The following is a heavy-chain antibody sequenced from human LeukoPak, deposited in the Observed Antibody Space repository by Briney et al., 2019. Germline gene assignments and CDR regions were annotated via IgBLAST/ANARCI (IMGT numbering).Heavy chain of an antibody. CDR2: ISCTGGRT. CDR3: AKDYETLVGVNRWGDWFDP. J-gene: IGHJ5*02. V-gene: IGHV3-23*01. Sequence: GGPLTLSCTASGFTFSTYSMTWVRQAPGKGLEWVSLISCTGGRTYYAHSVKGRFTISRDNSKNTPYLQVNSPRATHTAVYYCAKDYETLVGVNRWGDWFDPWGQGTLVTVSS. D-gene: IGHD3-10*01. CDR1: GFTFSTYS.